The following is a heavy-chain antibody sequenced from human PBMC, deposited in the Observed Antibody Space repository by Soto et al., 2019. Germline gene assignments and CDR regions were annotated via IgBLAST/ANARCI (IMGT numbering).Heavy chain of an antibody. Sequence: EVQLLESGGGLVQPGGSLRLSCAASGFTFSNYAMSWVRQAPGKGLEWVSAISSSGDSPYYADSVKGRFTVSRDNSKNTLYLQMNRLRVEDTAIYYCARNTIPHPHYWGPGTLVTVSS. CDR3: ARNTIPHPHY. V-gene: IGHV3-23*01. CDR1: GFTFSNYA. J-gene: IGHJ4*02. CDR2: ISSSGDSP. D-gene: IGHD1-1*01.